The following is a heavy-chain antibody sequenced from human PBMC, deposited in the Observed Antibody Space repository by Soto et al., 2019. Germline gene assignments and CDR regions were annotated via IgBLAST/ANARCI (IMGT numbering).Heavy chain of an antibody. V-gene: IGHV4-39*01. J-gene: IGHJ4*02. CDR2: IYYSGST. CDR3: ARHPQSEYYFDY. Sequence: SETLSLTCTVSGGSISSSSYYWGWIRQPPGKGLEWIGSIYYSGSTYYNPSLESRLTISVDTSKSQFSLKLSSVTAADTAVYYCARHPQSEYYFDYWGQGTLVTVSS. CDR1: GGSISSSSYY. D-gene: IGHD6-19*01.